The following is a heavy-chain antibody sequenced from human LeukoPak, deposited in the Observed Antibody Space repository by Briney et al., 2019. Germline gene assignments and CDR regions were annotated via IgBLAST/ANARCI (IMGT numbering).Heavy chain of an antibody. Sequence: SETLSLTCTVSGGSISSYYWSWIRQPPGKGLEWIGYIYYSGSTNYNPSLKSRVTISVDTSKNQFSLKLSSVTAADTAVYYCARVQGCSSTSCYTLDHNWFDPWGQGTLVTVSS. D-gene: IGHD2-2*02. CDR1: GGSISSYY. CDR3: ARVQGCSSTSCYTLDHNWFDP. J-gene: IGHJ5*02. V-gene: IGHV4-59*01. CDR2: IYYSGST.